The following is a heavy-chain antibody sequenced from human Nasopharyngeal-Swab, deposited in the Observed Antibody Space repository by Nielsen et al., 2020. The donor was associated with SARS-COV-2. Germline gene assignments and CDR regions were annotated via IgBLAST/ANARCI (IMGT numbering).Heavy chain of an antibody. CDR3: AKGYYDFWSGYYTGGYYFDY. Sequence: ASVKVSCKVSGYTLTELSMHWVRQAPGKGLEWMGGFDPEDGETIYAQKFQGRVTMTEDTSTDTAYMELSSLRAEDTAVYYCAKGYYDFWSGYYTGGYYFDYWGQGTLVTVSS. D-gene: IGHD3-3*01. CDR1: GYTLTELS. J-gene: IGHJ4*02. CDR2: FDPEDGET. V-gene: IGHV1-24*01.